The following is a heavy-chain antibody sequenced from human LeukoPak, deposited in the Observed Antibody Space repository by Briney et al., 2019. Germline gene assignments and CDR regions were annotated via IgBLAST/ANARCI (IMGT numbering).Heavy chain of an antibody. V-gene: IGHV3-30-3*01. Sequence: GGSLRVSCAASGFAFSSYAMHCVRQAPGKGLEWVALISYDGSNKYYADSVKGRFTISRDNSKNTLYLQMNSLRAEDTAVYYCARVVGNYYGSGSSYNWFDPRGQGTLVTVSS. CDR3: ARVVGNYYGSGSSYNWFDP. CDR1: GFAFSSYA. CDR2: ISYDGSNK. J-gene: IGHJ5*02. D-gene: IGHD3-10*01.